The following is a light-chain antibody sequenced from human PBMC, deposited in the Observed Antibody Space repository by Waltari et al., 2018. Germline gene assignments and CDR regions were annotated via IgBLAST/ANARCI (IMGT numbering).Light chain of an antibody. J-gene: IGKJ5*01. Sequence: EIVMTQSPATVSVSPGERATLSRRASQSISTNLAWDQQKPGQAPRLLIYGASTRATGIPVRFSGSGSGTEFTLTISSLQSEDFGLYYCQQYNNWPLTVTFGQGTRLDI. V-gene: IGKV3D-15*01. CDR1: QSISTN. CDR3: QQYNNWPLTVT. CDR2: GAS.